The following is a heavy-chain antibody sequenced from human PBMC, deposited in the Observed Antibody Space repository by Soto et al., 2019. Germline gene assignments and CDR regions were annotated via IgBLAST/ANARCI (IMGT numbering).Heavy chain of an antibody. CDR3: ARELKSGGRVGMDV. J-gene: IGHJ6*02. V-gene: IGHV1-69*06. D-gene: IGHD3-16*01. CDR2: VIPLFGTS. CDR1: GGAFTAYA. Sequence: QVQLVQSGAEVKEPGSSVKVACQASGGAFTAYAISWVRHAPGQGLEWMGGVIPLFGTSNYLRKFQGRVSIAADRSTETVYMELSRLRFDDTVVYFCARELKSGGRVGMDVWGQGTTVTVSS.